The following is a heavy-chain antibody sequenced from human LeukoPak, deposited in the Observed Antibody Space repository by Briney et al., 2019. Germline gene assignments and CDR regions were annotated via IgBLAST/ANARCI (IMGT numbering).Heavy chain of an antibody. CDR1: GYTFTSYG. CDR2: MNPNSGNT. CDR3: AKLGVYYYYGMDV. J-gene: IGHJ6*02. D-gene: IGHD2-8*01. V-gene: IGHV1-8*03. Sequence: ASVKVSCKASGYTFTSYGISWVRQAPGQGLEWMGWMNPNSGNTGYAQKFQGRVTITRNTSISTAYMELSSLRSEDTAVYYCAKLGVYYYYGMDVWGQGTTVTVSS.